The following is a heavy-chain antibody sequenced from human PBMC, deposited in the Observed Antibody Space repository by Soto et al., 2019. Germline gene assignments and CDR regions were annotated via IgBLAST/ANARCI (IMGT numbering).Heavy chain of an antibody. CDR1: GFTFSSYG. CDR3: ASQMNLYSGSYRYFDY. Sequence: QVQLVESGGGVVQPGRSLRLSCAASGFTFSSYGMHWVRQAPGKGLEWVAVIWYDGSNKYYADSVKGRFTISRDNSKSTLYLQMNSLRAQDTAVYYCASQMNLYSGSYRYFDYWGQGTLVTVSS. CDR2: IWYDGSNK. J-gene: IGHJ4*02. D-gene: IGHD1-26*01. V-gene: IGHV3-33*01.